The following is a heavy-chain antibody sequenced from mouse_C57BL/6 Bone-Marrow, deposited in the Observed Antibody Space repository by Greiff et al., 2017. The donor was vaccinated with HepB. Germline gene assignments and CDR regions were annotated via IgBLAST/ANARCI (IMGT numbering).Heavy chain of an antibody. J-gene: IGHJ3*01. V-gene: IGHV1-81*01. CDR2: IYPRSGNT. D-gene: IGHD1-1*01. CDR3: AGGSRPLFAY. Sequence: VQLQQSGAELARPGASVKLSCKASGYTFTSYGISWVKQRTGQGLEWIGEIYPRSGNTYYNEKFKGKATLTADKSSSTVYMELRSLTSEDSAVYFCAGGSRPLFAYWGQGTLVTVSA. CDR1: GYTFTSYG.